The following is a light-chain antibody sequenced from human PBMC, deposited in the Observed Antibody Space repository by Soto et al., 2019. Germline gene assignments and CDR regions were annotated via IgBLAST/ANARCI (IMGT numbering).Light chain of an antibody. CDR2: GAS. Sequence: ERVRTQSPATLSVSPGERATLSCRASQSVSSNLAWYQQKPGQAPRLLIYGASTRATGIPARISGSGSGTEFTLTITSLQSEDFAVYYCQQYNKWRTFGQGTKVDIK. V-gene: IGKV3-15*01. J-gene: IGKJ1*01. CDR1: QSVSSN. CDR3: QQYNKWRT.